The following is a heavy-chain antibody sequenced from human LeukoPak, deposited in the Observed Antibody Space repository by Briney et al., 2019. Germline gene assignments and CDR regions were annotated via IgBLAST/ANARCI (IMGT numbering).Heavy chain of an antibody. CDR2: VFTRGTT. V-gene: IGHV4-61*09. Sequence: SETLSLTCTVSGASISSGSYYWNWIRQPAGKGLEWLGHVFTRGTTNYNASLASRLTISLDTAKNQFSLSLTSVTAADTAMYFCARSTLAVYFDYWGQGTLVTASS. J-gene: IGHJ4*02. CDR3: ARSTLAVYFDY. D-gene: IGHD5/OR15-5a*01. CDR1: GASISSGSYY.